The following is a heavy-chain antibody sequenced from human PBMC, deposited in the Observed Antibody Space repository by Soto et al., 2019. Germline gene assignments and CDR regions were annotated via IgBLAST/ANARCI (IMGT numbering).Heavy chain of an antibody. CDR2: ISSSSSYI. V-gene: IGHV3-21*01. J-gene: IGHJ6*02. CDR1: GFTFSSYS. CDR3: ARDRNRIAAAAVQYYYYYYGMDV. Sequence: PGGSLRLSCAASGFTFSSYSMNWVRQAPGKGLEWVSSISSSSSYIYYADSVKGRFTISRDNAKNSLYLQMNSLRAEDTAVYYCARDRNRIAAAAVQYYYYYYGMDVWGQGTTVTVSS. D-gene: IGHD6-13*01.